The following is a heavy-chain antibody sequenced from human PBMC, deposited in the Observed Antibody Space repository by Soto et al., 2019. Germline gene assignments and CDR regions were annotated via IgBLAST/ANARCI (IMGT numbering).Heavy chain of an antibody. J-gene: IGHJ4*02. Sequence: QVYLVESGGGVVQPGTSLRLSCEVSGFNYISYGMHWVRQAPGKALEWVAVVYYDGTEKYYGDSVKGRFTITRDNSQNTLYLQMNSLRVEDTAVYYCARDRARKGTYYFDNWGQGTLVTVSA. V-gene: IGHV3-33*01. CDR1: GFNYISYG. CDR3: ARDRARKGTYYFDN. CDR2: VYYDGTEK.